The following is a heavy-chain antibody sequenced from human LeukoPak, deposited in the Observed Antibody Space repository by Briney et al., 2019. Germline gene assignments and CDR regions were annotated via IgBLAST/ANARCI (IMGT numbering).Heavy chain of an antibody. D-gene: IGHD3-3*01. V-gene: IGHV3-23*01. Sequence: QPGGSLRLSCAASGFTFSSYAMSWVRQAPGKGLEWVSAISGSGGSTYYADSVKGRFTISRDNSKNTLYLQMNSLRAEDTAVYYCAKGVRRFLEWLRRYYYYGMDVWAREPWSPSP. CDR1: GFTFSSYA. CDR2: ISGSGGST. CDR3: AKGVRRFLEWLRRYYYYGMDV. J-gene: IGHJ6*02.